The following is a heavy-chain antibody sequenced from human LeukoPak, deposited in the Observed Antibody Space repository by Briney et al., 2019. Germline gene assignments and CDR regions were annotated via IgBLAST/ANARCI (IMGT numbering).Heavy chain of an antibody. D-gene: IGHD6-13*01. CDR1: GFTFSSYW. V-gene: IGHV3-7*01. CDR2: IKQDGSEK. Sequence: GGSLRLSCAASGFTFSSYWMSWVRQAPGKGLEWVANIKQDGSEKYYVDSVKGRFTISRDNAKNSLYLQMNSLRAEDTAVYYCARGSLGYSSSWYWFGGYYYYMDVWGKGTTVTISS. CDR3: ARGSLGYSSSWYWFGGYYYYMDV. J-gene: IGHJ6*03.